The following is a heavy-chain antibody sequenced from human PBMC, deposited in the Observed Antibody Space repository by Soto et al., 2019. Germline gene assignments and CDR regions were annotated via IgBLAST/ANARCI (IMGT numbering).Heavy chain of an antibody. V-gene: IGHV3-66*01. Sequence: EVQLVESGGGLVQPGESLRLSCAASGFTVSSNYMSWVRQAPGKGLECVTIIYSGGSTYYADAMKGRFTISRDNSKNPLDLQMNSLGAQDTSVYYCARESIVGATNTFDDWGEGTLVTVS. CDR3: ARESIVGATNTFDD. CDR1: GFTVSSNY. J-gene: IGHJ4*02. CDR2: IYSGGST. D-gene: IGHD1-26*01.